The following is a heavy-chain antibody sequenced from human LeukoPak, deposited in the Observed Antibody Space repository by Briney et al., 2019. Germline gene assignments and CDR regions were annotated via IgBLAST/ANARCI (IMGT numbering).Heavy chain of an antibody. J-gene: IGHJ5*02. V-gene: IGHV3-33*08. CDR1: GFTFSSYG. CDR2: IWYDGSNK. CDR3: ARAPDYGDYDRWFDP. D-gene: IGHD4-17*01. Sequence: PGGSLRLSCAASGFTFSSYGMHWVRQAPGKGLEWVAVIWYDGSNKYYADSVKGRFTISRDNSKNTLYLQMNSLRAEDTAVYYCARAPDYGDYDRWFDPWGQGTLVTVSS.